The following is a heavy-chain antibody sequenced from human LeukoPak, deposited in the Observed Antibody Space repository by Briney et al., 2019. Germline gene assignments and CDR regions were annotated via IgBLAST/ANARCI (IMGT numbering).Heavy chain of an antibody. CDR3: ARGLDGYNLFPLEY. Sequence: SVKVSCKASGGTFSSYAISWVRQAPGQGLEWMGGIIPIFGTANYAQKFQGRVTITTDESTGTAYMELSSLRSEDTAVYYCARGLDGYNLFPLEYWGQGTLVTVSS. CDR1: GGTFSSYA. V-gene: IGHV1-69*05. D-gene: IGHD5-24*01. J-gene: IGHJ4*02. CDR2: IIPIFGTA.